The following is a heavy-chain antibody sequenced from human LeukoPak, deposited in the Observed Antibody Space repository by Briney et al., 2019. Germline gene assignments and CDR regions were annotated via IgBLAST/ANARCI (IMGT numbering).Heavy chain of an antibody. CDR2: IIPIFGTA. CDR3: ARALQLERGAFDI. D-gene: IGHD1-1*01. V-gene: IGHV1-69*13. J-gene: IGHJ3*02. Sequence: SVKVSCKASGGTFSSYAISWVRQAPGQGLEWMGGIIPIFGTANYAQKFQGRVTITADESTSTVYMELSSLRSEDTAVYYCARALQLERGAFDIWGQGTMVTVSS. CDR1: GGTFSSYA.